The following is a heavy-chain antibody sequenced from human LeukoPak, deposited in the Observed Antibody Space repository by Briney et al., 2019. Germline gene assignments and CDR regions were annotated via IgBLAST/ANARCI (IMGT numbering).Heavy chain of an antibody. Sequence: PSETLSLTCTVSGYSISSGYYWGWIRQPPGKGLEWIGSIYHSGSTYYNPSLKSRVTISVDTSKNQFSLKLSSVTAADTAVYYCAIAIVGATWGAFDIWGQGTMVTVSS. V-gene: IGHV4-38-2*02. J-gene: IGHJ3*02. CDR2: IYHSGST. CDR1: GYSISSGYY. CDR3: AIAIVGATWGAFDI. D-gene: IGHD1-26*01.